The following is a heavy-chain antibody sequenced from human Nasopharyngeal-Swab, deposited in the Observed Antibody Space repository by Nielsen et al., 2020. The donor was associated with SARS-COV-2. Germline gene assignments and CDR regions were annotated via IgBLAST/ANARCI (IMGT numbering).Heavy chain of an antibody. V-gene: IGHV3-30-3*01. Sequence: GESLKISCAASGFTFSNYAMHWVRQAPGKGLEWVAVVANDAGFKHYADSVKGRFTISRDNSENTLSLQMNSLRPEDTAVYYCARGTGDVDAFDIWGQGTMVTVSS. CDR3: ARGTGDVDAFDI. CDR2: VANDAGFK. J-gene: IGHJ3*02. CDR1: GFTFSNYA. D-gene: IGHD2-21*01.